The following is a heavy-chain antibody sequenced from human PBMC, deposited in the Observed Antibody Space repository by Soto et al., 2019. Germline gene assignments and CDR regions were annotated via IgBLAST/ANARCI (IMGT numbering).Heavy chain of an antibody. CDR3: ARDLRAAGRPGMDV. D-gene: IGHD6-13*01. V-gene: IGHV1-69*13. CDR2: IIPIVGTG. Sequence: ASVKVSCKASGGTFSSYAISWVRQAPGQGLEWMGVIIPIVGTGNYAQNFQGRVTITADESTSTAYMELSSLRSEDTAMYYCARDLRAAGRPGMDVWGQGTTVNVSS. CDR1: GGTFSSYA. J-gene: IGHJ6*02.